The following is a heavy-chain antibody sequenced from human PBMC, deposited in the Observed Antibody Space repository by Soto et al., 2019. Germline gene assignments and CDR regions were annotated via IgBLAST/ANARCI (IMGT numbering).Heavy chain of an antibody. D-gene: IGHD2-2*01. J-gene: IGHJ4*02. V-gene: IGHV4-4*07. Sequence: SETLSLNCTVSGGSISSYYWSWIRQPAGKGLEWIGRIYTSGSTNYNPSLKSRVTMSVDTSKNQFSLKLSSVTAADTAVYYCARETEYQLLPTYYFDYWVQGTLVTVSS. CDR2: IYTSGST. CDR1: GGSISSYY. CDR3: ARETEYQLLPTYYFDY.